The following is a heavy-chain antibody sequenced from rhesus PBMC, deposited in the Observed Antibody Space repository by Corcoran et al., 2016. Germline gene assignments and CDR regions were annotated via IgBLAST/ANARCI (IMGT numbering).Heavy chain of an antibody. CDR3: ARELEYLALDS. V-gene: IGHV4S14*01. J-gene: IGHJ6*01. CDR2: INGSGGSN. D-gene: IGHD2-15*01. Sequence: QVQLQESGPGLVKPSETLSLTCAVSGYSIRSGYYWGWIRQPPGKGLEWIGMINGSGGSNYLNSALKSRVPLSVDTAKNQFSLKLISVTAADTAVYYCARELEYLALDSWGQGVVVTVSS. CDR1: GYSIRSGYY.